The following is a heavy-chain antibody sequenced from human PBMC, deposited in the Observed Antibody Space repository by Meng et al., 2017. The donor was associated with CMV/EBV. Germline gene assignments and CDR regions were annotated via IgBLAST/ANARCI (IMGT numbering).Heavy chain of an antibody. CDR3: ARGLYGPDY. V-gene: IGHV3-74*01. J-gene: IGHJ4*02. D-gene: IGHD4-17*01. CDR1: GFTFSDYW. CDR2: INNDGGNT. Sequence: GGSLRLSCAASGFTFSDYWMHWVRQAPGKGLVWVSRINNDGGNTVYADSVKGRFTFSRDNAKNTLYLQMNSRRAEDTAVYYCARGLYGPDYWGQGTLVTVSS.